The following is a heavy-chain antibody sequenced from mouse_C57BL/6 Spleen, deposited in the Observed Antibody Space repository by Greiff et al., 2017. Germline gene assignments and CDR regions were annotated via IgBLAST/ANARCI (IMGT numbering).Heavy chain of an antibody. CDR2: IYPGSGNP. CDR3: ERGDYGYYYAMDY. V-gene: IGHV1-66*01. D-gene: IGHD2-4*01. Sequence: QVQLQQSGPELVKPGASVKISCKASGYSFTSYYIHWVKQRPGQGLEWIGWIYPGSGNPKYNEKFKGKATLTADTSSSTAYMQLSSLTSEDSAVYCGERGDYGYYYAMDYWGQGTSVTVSS. CDR1: GYSFTSYY. J-gene: IGHJ4*01.